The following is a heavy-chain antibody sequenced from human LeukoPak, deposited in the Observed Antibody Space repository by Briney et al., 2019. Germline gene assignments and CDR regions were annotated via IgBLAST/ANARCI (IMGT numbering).Heavy chain of an antibody. J-gene: IGHJ4*02. D-gene: IGHD6-13*01. V-gene: IGHV1-18*04. CDR3: ARQSSSWYYFDY. Sequence: ASVKVSCKASGYTFTGYYMHWVRQAPGQGLEWMGWISAYNGNTNYAQKLQGRVTMTTDTSTSTAYMELRSLRSDDTAVYYCARQSSSWYYFDYWGQGTLVTVSS. CDR2: ISAYNGNT. CDR1: GYTFTGYY.